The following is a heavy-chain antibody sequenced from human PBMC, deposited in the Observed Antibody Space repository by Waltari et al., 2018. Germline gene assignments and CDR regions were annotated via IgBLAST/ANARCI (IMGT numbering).Heavy chain of an antibody. Sequence: EVQLVESGGGLVQPGRSLRLSCAASGFPFDNYAMHWVRQAPGKGLEWVSGISWNSGSIGYADSVKGRFTISRDNAKNSLNLQMNSLRAEDTAFYYCAKDMGIVATMVDSWGQGTLVTVSS. V-gene: IGHV3-9*01. CDR1: GFPFDNYA. J-gene: IGHJ4*02. CDR2: ISWNSGSI. D-gene: IGHD5-12*01. CDR3: AKDMGIVATMVDS.